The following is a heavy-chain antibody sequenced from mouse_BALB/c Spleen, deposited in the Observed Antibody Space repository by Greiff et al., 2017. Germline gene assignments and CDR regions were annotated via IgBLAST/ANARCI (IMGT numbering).Heavy chain of an antibody. Sequence: VQLKQSGAELVRPGALVKLSCKASGFNIKDYYMHWVKQRPEQGLEWIGWIDPENGNTIYDPKFQGKASITADTSSNTAYLQLSSLTSEDTAVYYCARWGGNPAMEYRGQGKPVTVSS. V-gene: IGHV14-1*02. CDR3: ARWGGNPAMEY. CDR1: GFNIKDYY. CDR2: IDPENGNT. J-gene: IGHJ4*01. D-gene: IGHD1-1*02.